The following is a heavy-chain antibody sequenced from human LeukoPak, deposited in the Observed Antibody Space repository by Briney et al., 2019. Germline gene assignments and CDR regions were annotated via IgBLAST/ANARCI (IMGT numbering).Heavy chain of an antibody. J-gene: IGHJ6*02. CDR1: GFTFDDYA. Sequence: GGSLRLSCAASGFTFDDYAMHWVRQAPGKGLEWVSGISWNSGSIGYADSVKGRFTISRDNAKNSLYLQMNSRRAEDTALYYCAKAPYGMDVWGQGTTVTVSS. V-gene: IGHV3-9*01. CDR2: ISWNSGSI. CDR3: AKAPYGMDV.